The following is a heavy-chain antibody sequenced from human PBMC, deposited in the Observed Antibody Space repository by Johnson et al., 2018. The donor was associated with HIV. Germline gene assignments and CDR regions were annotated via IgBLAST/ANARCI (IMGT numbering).Heavy chain of an antibody. CDR1: GFTFSSTFW. Sequence: MLLVESGGGLVQPGGSLRLSCAASGFTFSSTFWMHWVRQVPGKGLMWVSSISGDGSSASYADSVKGRFTITRDNAKNTLYLQLNSLRVEDTAIYYCAREGGIVAAQGDAFDIWGQGTMVTVSS. CDR2: ISGDGSSA. V-gene: IGHV3-74*01. D-gene: IGHD1-26*01. J-gene: IGHJ3*02. CDR3: AREGGIVAAQGDAFDI.